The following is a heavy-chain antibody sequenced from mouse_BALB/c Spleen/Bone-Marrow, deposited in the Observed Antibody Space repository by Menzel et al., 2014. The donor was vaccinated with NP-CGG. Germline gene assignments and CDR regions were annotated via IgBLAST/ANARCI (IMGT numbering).Heavy chain of an antibody. J-gene: IGHJ3*01. CDR3: ARDGDYRYAWFAY. V-gene: IGHV5-4*02. D-gene: IGHD2-14*01. CDR1: GFTFSDYY. Sequence: VMLVESGGGLVKPGGSLKLSCAAYGFTFSDYYMYWVRQTPEKRLEWVATISDGGTYTYCPDSVKGRFTISRDNAKNNLYLQMSGLKSEDTAMYYCARDGDYRYAWFAYWGQGTLVTVSA. CDR2: ISDGGTYT.